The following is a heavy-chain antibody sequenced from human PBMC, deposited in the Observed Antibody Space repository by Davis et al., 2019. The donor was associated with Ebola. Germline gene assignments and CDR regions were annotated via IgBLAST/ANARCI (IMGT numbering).Heavy chain of an antibody. CDR1: GGTFSSYA. CDR2: IIPILGIA. CDR3: ARSGKTYYYDSSGYYSRPDAFDI. Sequence: AASVKVSCKASGGTFSSYAISWVRQAPGQGLEWMGGIIPILGIANYAQKLQGRVTMTTDTSTSTAYMELRSLRSDDTAVYYCARSGKTYYYDSSGYYSRPDAFDIWGQGTMVTVSS. V-gene: IGHV1-69*10. J-gene: IGHJ3*02. D-gene: IGHD3-22*01.